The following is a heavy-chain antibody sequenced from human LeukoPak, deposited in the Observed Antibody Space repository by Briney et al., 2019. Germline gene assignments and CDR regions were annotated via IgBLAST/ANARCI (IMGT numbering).Heavy chain of an antibody. CDR1: SGPISNSF. V-gene: IGHV4-4*07. Sequence: SETLSLTYSVSSGPISNSFWRWIGQPAGKGLEGLGRIYTSDRPTYNPPLKSPVTTSLDPSKLELSPKPASVTAADTAVYVCVKAPGSGGGTCSFDSWGQGALVTVSS. CDR2: IYTSDRP. J-gene: IGHJ4*02. D-gene: IGHD2-15*01. CDR3: VKAPGSGGGTCSFDS.